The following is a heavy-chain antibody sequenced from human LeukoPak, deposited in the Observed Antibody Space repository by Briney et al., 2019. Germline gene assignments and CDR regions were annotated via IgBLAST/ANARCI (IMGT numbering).Heavy chain of an antibody. CDR2: INWNGGST. J-gene: IGHJ3*02. CDR1: GFTFDDYG. CDR3: ARVRGYSYGRGAFDI. Sequence: GGSLRLSCAASGFTFDDYGMSWVRQAPGKGLEWVSGINWNGGSTGYADSVKGRFTISRDNAKNSLYLQMSSLRAEDTALYYCARVRGYSYGRGAFDIWGQGTMVTVSS. D-gene: IGHD5-18*01. V-gene: IGHV3-20*04.